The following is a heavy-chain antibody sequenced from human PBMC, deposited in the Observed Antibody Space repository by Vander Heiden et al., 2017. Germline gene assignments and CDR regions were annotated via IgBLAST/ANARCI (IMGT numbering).Heavy chain of an antibody. Sequence: EVLLVESGGGLIQPGGSLRLSCAVSVFSVSNNYMSWVRQAPVRGLEWVSVVYSGGATYYADSVKGRFTISRDNSKSALYLQMNSLRAEDTAVYYCARDTPGRGYYYHYGMDVWGRGTTVTVSS. V-gene: IGHV3-53*01. CDR2: VYSGGAT. D-gene: IGHD1-26*01. CDR1: VFSVSNNY. CDR3: ARDTPGRGYYYHYGMDV. J-gene: IGHJ6*02.